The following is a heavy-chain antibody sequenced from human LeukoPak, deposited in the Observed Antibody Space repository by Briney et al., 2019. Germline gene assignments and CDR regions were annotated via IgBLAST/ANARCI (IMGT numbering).Heavy chain of an antibody. CDR3: ARKRIRNWFDP. D-gene: IGHD2-15*01. Sequence: ASVKVSCKASGYTFTSYAMKWVRQAPGQGLEWMGWINSNTGNPTYAQGFTGRFVFSLDTSVSPAYLQISSLKAEDTAVYYCARKRIRNWFDPWGQGTLVTVSS. CDR2: INSNTGNP. J-gene: IGHJ5*02. CDR1: GYTFTSYA. V-gene: IGHV7-4-1*02.